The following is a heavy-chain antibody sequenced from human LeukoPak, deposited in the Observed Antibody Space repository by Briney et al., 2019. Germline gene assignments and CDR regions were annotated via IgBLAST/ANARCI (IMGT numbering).Heavy chain of an antibody. Sequence: ASVKVSCKASGYTFTAYYMHWVRQAPGQGPEWMGWINPNNGGTKYAQKFQGRVTVTRDTSISTAYMELSRLISDDTAVYYCARDPSSSFDYWGQGTLVTVSS. D-gene: IGHD6-6*01. CDR2: INPNNGGT. J-gene: IGHJ4*02. V-gene: IGHV1-2*02. CDR1: GYTFTAYY. CDR3: ARDPSSSFDY.